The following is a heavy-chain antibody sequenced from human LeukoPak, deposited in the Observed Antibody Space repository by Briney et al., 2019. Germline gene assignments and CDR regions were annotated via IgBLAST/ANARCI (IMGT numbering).Heavy chain of an antibody. CDR2: INHSGST. J-gene: IGHJ5*02. V-gene: IGHV4-34*01. Sequence: SETLSLTCAVYGGSFSGYYWSWIRQPPGKGLEWIGEINHSGSTNYNPSLKSRVTISVDTSKNQFSLKLSSVTAADTAVYYCARTFEDFGVVTSNWFDPWGQGTLVTVSS. CDR3: ARTFEDFGVVTSNWFDP. CDR1: GGSFSGYY. D-gene: IGHD3-3*01.